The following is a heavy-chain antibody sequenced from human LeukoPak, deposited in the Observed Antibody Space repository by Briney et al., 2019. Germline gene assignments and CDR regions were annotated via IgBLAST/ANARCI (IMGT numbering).Heavy chain of an antibody. V-gene: IGHV4-4*02. CDR1: GASISSTDW. CDR2: IYHGGST. D-gene: IGHD6-19*01. CDR3: ARDGAATVSGYAFDI. J-gene: IGHJ3*02. Sequence: SGTLSLTCAVSGASISSTDWWSWVRQPPGKGLEWIGQIYHGGSTNFNPSLKSRVTMSVDKSKNQFSLKLNSVTAADMAVYYCARDGAATVSGYAFDIWGQGTMVTVS.